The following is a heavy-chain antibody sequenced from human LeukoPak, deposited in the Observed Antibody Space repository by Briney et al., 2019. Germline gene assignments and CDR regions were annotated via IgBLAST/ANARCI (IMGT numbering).Heavy chain of an antibody. V-gene: IGHV3-23*01. J-gene: IGHJ4*02. D-gene: IGHD5-18*01. Sequence: SGGSPRLSCATSGFPFETNAMSWVRQAPGKGLEWVATIGNTETFYADSVTGRFTISRDNSKNTVNLQMNRLRVEDTAIYYCAKDWIQFNRVFDCFDSWGQGTLVTVSS. CDR3: AKDWIQFNRVFDCFDS. CDR1: GFPFETNA. CDR2: IGNTET.